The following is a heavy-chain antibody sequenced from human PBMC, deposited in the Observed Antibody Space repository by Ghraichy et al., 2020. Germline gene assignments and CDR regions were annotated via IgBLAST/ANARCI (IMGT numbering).Heavy chain of an antibody. CDR3: AREYDILSTGAFDI. CDR1: GGSISSYY. Sequence: QTLSLTCTVSGGSISSYYWSWIRQPPVKGLEWIGYIYYSGSTNYNPSLKCRFTISVDTSKNLFSLKLSSVTAADTAVYYCAREYDILSTGAFDIWGQGTMVTVSS. CDR2: IYYSGST. V-gene: IGHV4-59*01. J-gene: IGHJ3*02. D-gene: IGHD3-9*01.